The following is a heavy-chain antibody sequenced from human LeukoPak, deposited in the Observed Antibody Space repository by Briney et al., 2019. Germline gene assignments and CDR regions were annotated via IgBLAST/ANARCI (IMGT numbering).Heavy chain of an antibody. Sequence: PSETLSLTCAVYGGSFSGYYWSWIRQPPGKGLEWIGEINHSGSTNYNPSLKSRVTTSVDTSKNQFSLKLRSVTAADTAVYYCXXXXXXXXXRXRPLNAFDIWGQGTMVTVSS. CDR1: GGSFSGYY. D-gene: IGHD3-10*01. CDR2: INHSGST. J-gene: IGHJ3*02. V-gene: IGHV4-34*01. CDR3: XXXXXXXXXRXRPLNAFDI.